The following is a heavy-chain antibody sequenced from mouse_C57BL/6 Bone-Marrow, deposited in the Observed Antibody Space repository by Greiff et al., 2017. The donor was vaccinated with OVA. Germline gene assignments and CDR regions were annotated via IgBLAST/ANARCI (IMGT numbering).Heavy chain of an antibody. V-gene: IGHV1-31*01. CDR3: ASPYYYGSYWYFDV. CDR2: IYPYNGVS. CDR1: GYSFTGYY. J-gene: IGHJ1*03. Sequence: EVKLVESGPELVKPGASVKISCKASGYSFTGYYMHWVKQSHGNILDWIGYIYPYNGVSSYNQKFKGKATLTVDKSSSTAYMELRSLTSEDSAVYYCASPYYYGSYWYFDVWGTGTTVTVSS. D-gene: IGHD1-1*01.